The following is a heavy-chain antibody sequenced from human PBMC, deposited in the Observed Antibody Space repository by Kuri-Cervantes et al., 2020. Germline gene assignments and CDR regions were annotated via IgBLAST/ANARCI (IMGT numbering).Heavy chain of an antibody. V-gene: IGHV3-74*01. CDR2: INSDGSST. J-gene: IGHJ4*02. CDR1: GFTFSSYW. Sequence: LSLTCAASGFTFSSYWMHWVRQAPGKGLVWVSRINSDGSSTSYADSVKGRFTISRDNSKNTLYLQMNSLRAEDTAVYYCAKDADSSPYYFDYWGQGTLVTVSS. CDR3: AKDADSSPYYFDY. D-gene: IGHD6-19*01.